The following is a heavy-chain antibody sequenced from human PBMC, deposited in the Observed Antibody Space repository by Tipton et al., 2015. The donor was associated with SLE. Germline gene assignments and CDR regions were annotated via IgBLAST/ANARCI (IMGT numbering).Heavy chain of an antibody. J-gene: IGHJ3*02. CDR3: AREATSGAFDI. CDR2: IKEDGSDK. V-gene: IGHV3-7*01. CDR1: AFSITSYW. Sequence: SLRLSCSASAFSITSYWVTWVRQAPGKGLEWLANIKEDGSDKNYVDSVKGRLTVSRDNAKNALYLQMSSLTAEDTAMYFCAREATSGAFDIWGQGNPGHRLL. D-gene: IGHD5-12*01.